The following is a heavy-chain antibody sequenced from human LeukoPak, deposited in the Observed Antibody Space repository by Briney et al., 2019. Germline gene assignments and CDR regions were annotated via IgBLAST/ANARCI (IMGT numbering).Heavy chain of an antibody. CDR1: GGSISSSSYY. J-gene: IGHJ3*02. CDR2: IYYSGST. D-gene: IGHD6-6*01. Sequence: SETLSLTCTVSGGSISSSSYYWGWIRQPPGKGLEWIGSIYYSGSTYYNPSLKSRVTISVDTSKNLFSLKLSSVTAADTAVYYCARSFIAAHDAFDIWGQGTMVTVSS. V-gene: IGHV4-39*01. CDR3: ARSFIAAHDAFDI.